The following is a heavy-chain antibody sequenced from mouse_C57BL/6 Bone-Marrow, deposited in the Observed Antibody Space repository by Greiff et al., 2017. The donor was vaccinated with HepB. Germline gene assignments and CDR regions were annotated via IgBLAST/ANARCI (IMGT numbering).Heavy chain of an antibody. Sequence: EVKLMESGGGLVQPTGSLKLSCAASGFSFNTYAMNWVRQAPGKGLEWVARIRSKSNNYATYYADSVKDRFTISRDDSESMLYLQMNNLKTEDTAMYYCVRTNDYDWYVDVWGTGTTVTVA. V-gene: IGHV10-1*01. CDR2: IRSKSNNYAT. J-gene: IGHJ1*03. CDR1: GFSFNTYA. D-gene: IGHD2-4*01. CDR3: VRTNDYDWYVDV.